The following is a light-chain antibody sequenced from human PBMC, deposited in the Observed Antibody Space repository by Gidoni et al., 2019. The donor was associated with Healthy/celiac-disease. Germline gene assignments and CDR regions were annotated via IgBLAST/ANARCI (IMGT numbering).Light chain of an antibody. CDR1: QSVSSSY. V-gene: IGKV3-20*01. CDR3: PQYGSSSLT. J-gene: IGKJ4*01. CDR2: GAS. Sequence: EIVLTQSPGTLSLSPGERATLSCRASQSVSSSYLAWYQQKPGQAPRLLIYGASSRAPGIPDRFSGSGSGTDFTLTISRLEPEDFAVYYCPQYGSSSLTFGGGTKVEIK.